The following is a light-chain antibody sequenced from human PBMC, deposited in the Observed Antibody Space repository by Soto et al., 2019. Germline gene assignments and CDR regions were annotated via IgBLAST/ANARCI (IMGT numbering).Light chain of an antibody. CDR2: DAS. CDR1: QSVSTY. Sequence: EIVLTQSPVTLSLSPGERAILSCRASQSVSTYLAWYQQKPGQAPRLLIYDASNRATGVPARFSGSGSGTDFTLTISSLEPEDFAVYYCQQRYNWPSTFGGGTKVDIK. J-gene: IGKJ4*01. V-gene: IGKV3-11*01. CDR3: QQRYNWPST.